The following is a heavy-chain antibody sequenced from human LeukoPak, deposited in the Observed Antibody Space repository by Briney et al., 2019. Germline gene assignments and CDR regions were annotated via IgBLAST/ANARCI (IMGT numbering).Heavy chain of an antibody. D-gene: IGHD3-10*01. J-gene: IGHJ4*02. V-gene: IGHV3-74*01. CDR1: GFTFSNYW. CDR3: VRDEYGSESY. CDR2: INSDGSRT. Sequence: GGSLRLSCAASGFTFSNYWMHWVRRAPGKGLVWVSRINSDGSRTTYADSVKGRFTISRDNAKNTLYLQMNSLRAEDTAVYYCVRDEYGSESYWGQGTLVTVSS.